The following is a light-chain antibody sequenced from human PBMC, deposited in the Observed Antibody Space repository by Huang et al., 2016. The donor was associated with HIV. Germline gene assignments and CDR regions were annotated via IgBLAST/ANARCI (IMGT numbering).Light chain of an antibody. Sequence: EKVMAQSPGTLSVSPGERATLSCRASDSVSTNVAWYQQRPGQAPRILIYGASTRATGIQARFSGSGSGTEFALTISSMQSEDFAVYYCQQYNNRPVTFGGGTKVEIK. CDR1: DSVSTN. CDR3: QQYNNRPVT. CDR2: GAS. V-gene: IGKV3-15*01. J-gene: IGKJ4*01.